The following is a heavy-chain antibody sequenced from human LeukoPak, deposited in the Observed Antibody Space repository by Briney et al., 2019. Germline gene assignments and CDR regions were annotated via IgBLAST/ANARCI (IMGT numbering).Heavy chain of an antibody. D-gene: IGHD6-19*01. CDR1: GFTFSSYA. J-gene: IGHJ5*02. Sequence: PGGSLRLSCAASGFTFSSYAMSWVRQAPGKGLEWVSAISGSGGSTYYADSVKGRFTISRDNSKNTLYLQMNSLRAEDTAVYYCAKDWYGSGSLGGWFDPWGQGTPVTVSS. V-gene: IGHV3-23*01. CDR2: ISGSGGST. CDR3: AKDWYGSGSLGGWFDP.